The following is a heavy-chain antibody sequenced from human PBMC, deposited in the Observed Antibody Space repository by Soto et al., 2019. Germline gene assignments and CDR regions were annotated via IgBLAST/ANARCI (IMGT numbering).Heavy chain of an antibody. CDR3: ARANGTMVRGVINPDY. V-gene: IGHV1-69*02. CDR2: LIPILGIA. D-gene: IGHD3-10*01. J-gene: IGHJ4*02. CDR1: GGTFSRYT. Sequence: VQLVQSGAEVKKPRSSVKVSCKASGGTFSRYTISRVRQAPGPGLEWMGRLIPILGIANYAQKFQGRVRITENKSTSTAYMAVSSLSSEDTAEDYCARANGTMVRGVINPDYWGQGAVVTVSS.